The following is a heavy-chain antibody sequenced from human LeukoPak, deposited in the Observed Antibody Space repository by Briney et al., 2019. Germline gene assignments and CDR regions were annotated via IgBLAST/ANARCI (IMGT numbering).Heavy chain of an antibody. CDR1: GYTFTGYY. CDR3: ERDGNGLGMDV. CDR2: INPNTGFT. V-gene: IGHV1-2*02. Sequence: ASVKVSCKASGYTFTGYYMHWVRQAPGQGLEWMGWINPNTGFTNYAQNFQGRVTMTRDTSISTAYMELSRLRYDDTAVYYCERDGNGLGMDVWGQGTTVTVSS. D-gene: IGHD6-25*01. J-gene: IGHJ6*02.